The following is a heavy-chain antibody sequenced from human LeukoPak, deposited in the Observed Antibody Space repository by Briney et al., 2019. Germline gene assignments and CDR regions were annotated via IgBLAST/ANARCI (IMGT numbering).Heavy chain of an antibody. CDR1: GGSISSSSYY. Sequence: SETLSLTCTVSGGSISSSSYYWGWIRQPPGKGLEWIGSIYYSGSTYYNPSLKSRVTISVDTSKNQFSLKLSSVTAADTAVYYCARLGRSLVGATTEVDYWGQGTLVTVSS. V-gene: IGHV4-39*01. CDR2: IYYSGST. CDR3: ARLGRSLVGATTEVDY. D-gene: IGHD1-26*01. J-gene: IGHJ4*02.